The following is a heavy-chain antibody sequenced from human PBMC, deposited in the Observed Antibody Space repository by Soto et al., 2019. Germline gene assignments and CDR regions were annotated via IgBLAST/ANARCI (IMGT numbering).Heavy chain of an antibody. CDR3: AKWGMGSARHTYYYGMDV. CDR2: ISGSGGST. V-gene: IGHV3-23*01. J-gene: IGHJ6*02. Sequence: GGSLRLSCAASGFTFSSYAMSWVRQAPGKGLEWVSAISGSGGSTYYADSVKGRFTISRDNSKNTLYLQMNSLRAEDAAVYYCAKWGMGSARHTYYYGMDVWGQGTTVTVSS. CDR1: GFTFSSYA. D-gene: IGHD3-16*01.